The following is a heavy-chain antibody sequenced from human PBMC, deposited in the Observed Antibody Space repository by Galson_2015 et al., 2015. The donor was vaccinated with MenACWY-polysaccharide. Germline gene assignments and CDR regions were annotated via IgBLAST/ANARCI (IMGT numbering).Heavy chain of an antibody. CDR1: GFTFSTYA. CDR2: ISYAGSNT. D-gene: IGHD2-15*01. CDR3: AKDRVATSTDPDY. J-gene: IGHJ4*02. V-gene: IGHV3-30*18. Sequence: SLRISCAAAGFTFSTYAMHWVRQAPGKGLERVAFISYAGSNTYYAESVKGRFTISRDNSKSTLYLQMNSLRAEDTAVYYCAKDRVATSTDPDYWGQGTLVTVSS.